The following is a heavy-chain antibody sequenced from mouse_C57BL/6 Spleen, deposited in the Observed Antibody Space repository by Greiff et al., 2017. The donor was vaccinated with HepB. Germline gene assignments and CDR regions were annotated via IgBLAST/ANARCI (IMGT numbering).Heavy chain of an antibody. V-gene: IGHV14-3*01. CDR1: GFNIKNTY. CDR3: ATDFYGSSDRSAY. J-gene: IGHJ3*01. D-gene: IGHD1-1*01. Sequence: EVKLQQSVAELVRPGASVKLSCTASGFNIKNTYMHWVKQRPEQGLEWIGRIDTANGNTKYAPKFQGKATRTADTSSPTADLQLRSLTSEDTAIYYCATDFYGSSDRSAYWGQGTLVTGSA. CDR2: IDTANGNT.